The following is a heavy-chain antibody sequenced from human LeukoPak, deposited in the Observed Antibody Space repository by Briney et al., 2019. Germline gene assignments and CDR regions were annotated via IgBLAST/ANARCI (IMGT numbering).Heavy chain of an antibody. V-gene: IGHV4-39*01. CDR2: IYYSGCT. CDR1: GGSISSSSYY. D-gene: IGHD3-3*01. Sequence: PSETLSLTCTVSGGSISSSSYYWGWIRQPPGKGLEWIGSIYYSGCTYYNPSLKSRVTISVDTSKNQFSLKLSSVTAADTAVYYCARRITIFGVVTFDYWGQGTLVTVSS. J-gene: IGHJ4*02. CDR3: ARRITIFGVVTFDY.